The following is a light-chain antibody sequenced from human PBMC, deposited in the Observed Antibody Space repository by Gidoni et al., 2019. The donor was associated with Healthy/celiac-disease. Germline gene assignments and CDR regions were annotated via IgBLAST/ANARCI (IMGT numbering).Light chain of an antibody. V-gene: IGKV1-39*01. CDR3: QQSYSNAWT. CDR2: AAS. J-gene: IGKJ1*01. CDR1: QSISSY. Sequence: DIQMTHSPSSLSASVGDRVTITCRASQSISSYLNWYQQKPGKAPKLLIYAASSLQSGVPSRFSGSGSGTDFTLTISSLQPEDFATYYCQQSYSNAWTFGQGTKVEIK.